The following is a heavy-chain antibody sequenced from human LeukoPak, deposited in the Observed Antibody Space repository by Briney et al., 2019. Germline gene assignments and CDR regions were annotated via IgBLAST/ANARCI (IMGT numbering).Heavy chain of an antibody. Sequence: GESLSLSWAAAGFTFSSYCMHWVRHAPRKVLVWVSRINSGGSSTSYADSVKGRFTISRDNAKNTLYLQMNSLRAEDTAVYYCARDRRRGAFDTWGQGTMVTVSS. J-gene: IGHJ3*02. CDR3: ARDRRRGAFDT. CDR1: GFTFSSYC. V-gene: IGHV3-74*01. CDR2: INSGGSST.